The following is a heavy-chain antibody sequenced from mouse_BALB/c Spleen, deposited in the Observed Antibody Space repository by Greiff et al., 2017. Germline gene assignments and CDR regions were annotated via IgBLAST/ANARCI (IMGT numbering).Heavy chain of an antibody. CDR2: ISSGGGST. CDR1: GFAFSSYD. J-gene: IGHJ1*01. Sequence: EVKVEESGGGLVKPGGSLKLSCAASGFAFSSYDMSWVRQTPEKRLEWVAYISSGGGSTYYPDTVKGRFTISRDNAKNTLYLQMSSLKSEDTAMYYCARSGSSYWYFDVWGAGTTVTVSS. D-gene: IGHD1-1*01. CDR3: ARSGSSYWYFDV. V-gene: IGHV5-12-1*01.